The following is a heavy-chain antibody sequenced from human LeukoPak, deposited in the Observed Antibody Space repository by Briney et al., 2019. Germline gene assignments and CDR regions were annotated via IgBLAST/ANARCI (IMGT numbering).Heavy chain of an antibody. V-gene: IGHV4-34*01. CDR1: GGSFSGYY. CDR2: INHSGST. Sequence: SETLSLTCAVYGGSFSGYYWSWIRQPPGKGLEWIGEINHSGSTNYNPSLKSRVTISVDTSKNQFSLKLSSVTAADTAVYYCARVKMVRSFDPWGQGTLVTVSS. D-gene: IGHD3-10*01. J-gene: IGHJ5*02. CDR3: ARVKMVRSFDP.